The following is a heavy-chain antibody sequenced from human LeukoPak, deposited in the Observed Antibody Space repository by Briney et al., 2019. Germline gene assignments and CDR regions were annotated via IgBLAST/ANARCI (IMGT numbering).Heavy chain of an antibody. J-gene: IGHJ6*02. CDR3: ARDSMPAAMWGRRDGMDV. D-gene: IGHD2-2*01. V-gene: IGHV4-59*01. Sequence: SQTLSLTCTVSGGSISSYYWSWIRQPPGKGLEWIAYIYYSGSTNYNPSLKSRVTISVDTSKNQFSLKLSSVTAADTAVYYCARDSMPAAMWGRRDGMDVWGQGTTVTVSS. CDR2: IYYSGST. CDR1: GGSISSYY.